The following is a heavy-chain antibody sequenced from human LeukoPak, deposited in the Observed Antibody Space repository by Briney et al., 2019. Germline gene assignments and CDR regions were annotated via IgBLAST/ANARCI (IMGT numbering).Heavy chain of an antibody. CDR2: INPNSGGT. V-gene: IGHV1-2*02. CDR3: ASGKQSGGSYYYYMDV. Sequence: ASVKVSCKASGYTFTGYYMHWVRQAPGQGLEWMGWINPNSGGTNYAQKFQGRVTMTRDTSIGTAYMELSRLRSDDTAVYYCASGKQSGGSYYYYMDVWGKGTTVTVSS. CDR1: GYTFTGYY. D-gene: IGHD1-26*01. J-gene: IGHJ6*03.